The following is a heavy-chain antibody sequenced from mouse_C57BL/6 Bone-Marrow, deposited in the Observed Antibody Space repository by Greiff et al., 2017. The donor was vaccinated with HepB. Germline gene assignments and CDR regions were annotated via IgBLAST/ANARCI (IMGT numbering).Heavy chain of an antibody. V-gene: IGHV5-15*01. J-gene: IGHJ4*01. CDR2: ISNLAYSI. Sequence: EVKLMESGGGLVQPGGSLKLSCAASGFTFSDYGMAWVRQAPKKGPEWVAFISNLAYSIYYADTVTGRFTISRENAKNTLYLEMSSLRSEDTAMYYCARGGSATTGVYYAMDYWGQGTSVTVSS. CDR1: GFTFSDYG. CDR3: ARGGSATTGVYYAMDY. D-gene: IGHD6-1*01.